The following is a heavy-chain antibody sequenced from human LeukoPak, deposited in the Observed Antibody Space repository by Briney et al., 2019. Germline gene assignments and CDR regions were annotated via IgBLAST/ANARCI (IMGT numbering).Heavy chain of an antibody. CDR2: INPRGGST. CDR1: GYTFTNYS. Sequence: ASVKVSCKASGYTFTNYSMHWVRQAPGQGLEWMGIINPRGGSTGYAQKFQGRITMTTDMSTRTVYMELSSLESEDTAVYYWARRDCVGDCYSNGFDPWRQGTLVTVSS. J-gene: IGHJ5*02. V-gene: IGHV1-46*01. D-gene: IGHD2-21*02. CDR3: ARRDCVGDCYSNGFDP.